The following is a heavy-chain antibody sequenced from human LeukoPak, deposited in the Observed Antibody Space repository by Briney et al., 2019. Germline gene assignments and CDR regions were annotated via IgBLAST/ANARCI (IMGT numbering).Heavy chain of an antibody. V-gene: IGHV4-34*01. D-gene: IGHD2-2*01. CDR1: GGSFSGYY. J-gene: IGHJ4*02. Sequence: SETLSLTCAVYGGSFSGYYWSWIRQPPGKGLEWIGEINHSGSTNYNPSLKSRVTISVDTSKNQFSLKLSSVTAADTAVYYCARAFRNCSSTSCYIIFDYWGQGTLVTVSS. CDR3: ARAFRNCSSTSCYIIFDY. CDR2: INHSGST.